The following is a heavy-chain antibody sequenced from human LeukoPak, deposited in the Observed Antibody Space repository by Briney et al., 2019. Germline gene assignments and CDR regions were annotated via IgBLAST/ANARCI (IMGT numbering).Heavy chain of an antibody. Sequence: GGSLRLSCAASGFTFSSYAMHWVRQAPGKGLEWVAVISYDGSNKYYADSVKGRFTISRDNSKNTLYLQMNSLRAEDTAVYYCARDNRWSSSWGLTVDYWGQGTLVTVSS. CDR2: ISYDGSNK. D-gene: IGHD6-13*01. J-gene: IGHJ4*02. CDR1: GFTFSSYA. CDR3: ARDNRWSSSWGLTVDY. V-gene: IGHV3-30-3*01.